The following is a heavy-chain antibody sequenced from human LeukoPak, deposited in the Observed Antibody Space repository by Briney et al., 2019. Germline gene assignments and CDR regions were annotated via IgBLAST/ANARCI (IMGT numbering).Heavy chain of an antibody. CDR1: GYTFTSYG. V-gene: IGHV1-18*01. Sequence: ASVKVSCKASGYTFTSYGLSWVRQAPGQGLEWMGWIIANNGDTNYAQKFQDRVTMSTDTSTSTAYMELRNLISADTAVYYCARFGSSWYSTPSGYYMDVWGKGTTVTVSS. CDR2: IIANNGDT. D-gene: IGHD6-13*01. J-gene: IGHJ6*03. CDR3: ARFGSSWYSTPSGYYMDV.